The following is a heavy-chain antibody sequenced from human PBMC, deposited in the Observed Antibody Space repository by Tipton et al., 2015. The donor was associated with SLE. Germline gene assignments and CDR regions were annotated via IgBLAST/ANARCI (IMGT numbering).Heavy chain of an antibody. V-gene: IGHV4-4*07. CDR3: ARGYCSGDVCFGRGYFDY. CDR2: IYTSGST. Sequence: TLSLTCTVSGGSISSYYWSWIRQPAGKGLEWIGRIYTSGSTNYNPSLKSRVTISVDTSKNQFSLKMSSVTAADTAVYYCARGYCSGDVCFGRGYFDYWGQGTQVTVSS. J-gene: IGHJ4*02. D-gene: IGHD2-8*02. CDR1: GGSISSYY.